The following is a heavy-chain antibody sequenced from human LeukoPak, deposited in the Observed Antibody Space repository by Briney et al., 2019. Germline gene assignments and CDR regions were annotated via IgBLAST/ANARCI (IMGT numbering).Heavy chain of an antibody. V-gene: IGHV4-61*02. CDR2: IHTSGST. D-gene: IGHD2-2*01. Sequence: SETLSLTCTVSGGSISSGPYYWRWIRQPAGKGLEWIGRIHTSGSTNYTPSLKSRVTISLDTSKNQVSLKLSSVTAADTALYYCARFTGYCSGTSCYPNAFDIWGQGTMVTVSS. CDR1: GGSISSGPYY. CDR3: ARFTGYCSGTSCYPNAFDI. J-gene: IGHJ3*02.